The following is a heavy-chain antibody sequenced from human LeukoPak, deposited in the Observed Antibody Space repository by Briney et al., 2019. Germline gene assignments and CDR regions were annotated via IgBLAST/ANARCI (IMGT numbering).Heavy chain of an antibody. CDR3: ARDQGGSGD. CDR2: MNPNSGGT. CDR1: GYTFTGSY. V-gene: IGHV1-2*02. Sequence: ASVKVSCKASGYTFTGSYMHWVRQVSGQGLEWMGWMNPNSGGTNYAQKFQGRVTMTRDTPISTAYMELSNLRSDDTAMYYCARDQGGSGDWGQGTQVTVSS. J-gene: IGHJ4*02. D-gene: IGHD6-25*01.